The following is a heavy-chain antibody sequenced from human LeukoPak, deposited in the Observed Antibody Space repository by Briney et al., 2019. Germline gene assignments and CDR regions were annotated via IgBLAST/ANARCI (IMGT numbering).Heavy chain of an antibody. CDR1: GFTFSGYG. CDR3: SNYCSGASCYSGLAY. D-gene: IGHD2-15*01. J-gene: IGHJ4*02. V-gene: IGHV3-23*01. Sequence: PGGSLRLSCAASGFTFSGYGMYWVRQAPGKGLEWVSCITSGGGRTHYADSVKGRFTISRDNSKNTLYLQMNSLRAEDTAVYYCSNYCSGASCYSGLAYWGQGTLVTVSS. CDR2: ITSGGGRT.